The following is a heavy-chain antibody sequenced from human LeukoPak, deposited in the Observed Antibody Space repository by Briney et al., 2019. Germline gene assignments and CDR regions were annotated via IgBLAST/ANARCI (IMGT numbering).Heavy chain of an antibody. CDR2: ISSSDSTI. CDR1: GFTFSSYE. J-gene: IGHJ4*02. Sequence: GGSLRLSCAASGFTFSSYEMHWVRQAPGKGLEWVSYISSSDSTIYYADSVKGRFTISRDNAKNSLYLQMNSLRAEDTAVYYCAKVPDYYGSGRYHWGQGTLVTVSS. CDR3: AKVPDYYGSGRYH. D-gene: IGHD3-10*01. V-gene: IGHV3-48*03.